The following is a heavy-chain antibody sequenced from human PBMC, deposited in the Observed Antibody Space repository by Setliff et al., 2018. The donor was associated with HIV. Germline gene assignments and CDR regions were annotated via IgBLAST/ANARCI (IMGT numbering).Heavy chain of an antibody. Sequence: SETLSLTCTVSGGSISSSSYYWSWFRQTPGKGLEWIGHIYYSGRTNYNPSLNSRVTISIDTSKNHFSLKLTSVTAADTAIYYCARESLAAFDIWGQGTLVTVSS. CDR3: ARESLAAFDI. CDR2: IYYSGRT. V-gene: IGHV4-61*01. CDR1: GGSISSSSYY. J-gene: IGHJ3*02.